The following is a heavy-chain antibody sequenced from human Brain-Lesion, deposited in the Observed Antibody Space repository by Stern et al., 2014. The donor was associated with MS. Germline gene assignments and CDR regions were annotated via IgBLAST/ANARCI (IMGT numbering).Heavy chain of an antibody. Sequence: VQLVESGPGLVKPSGTLSLTCAVSGGSISSSNWWSWVRQSPGKGLEWIGESDHSGSTIYNPSLKSRVTVSVDKSKNRFSLNRRSVTAADTAVYFCARFPASRTHVFDSWGQGTLVTVSS. CDR2: SDHSGST. V-gene: IGHV4-4*02. D-gene: IGHD6-13*01. J-gene: IGHJ4*02. CDR1: GGSISSSNW. CDR3: ARFPASRTHVFDS.